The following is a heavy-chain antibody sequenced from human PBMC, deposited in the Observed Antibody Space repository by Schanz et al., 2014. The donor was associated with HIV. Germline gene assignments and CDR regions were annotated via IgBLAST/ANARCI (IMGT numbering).Heavy chain of an antibody. Sequence: DVQLLESGGGLVQPGGSLRLSCAASGFPFSNFAMSWVRQDPGRGLEWVSAISTGGERTFYADSVKGRFTISRDNSKNTLYLQMNSLRAEDTAIYHCGTYNYGSGHDYWGQGTLVTVSS. D-gene: IGHD3-10*01. V-gene: IGHV3-23*01. CDR2: ISTGGERT. CDR3: GTYNYGSGHDY. CDR1: GFPFSNFA. J-gene: IGHJ4*02.